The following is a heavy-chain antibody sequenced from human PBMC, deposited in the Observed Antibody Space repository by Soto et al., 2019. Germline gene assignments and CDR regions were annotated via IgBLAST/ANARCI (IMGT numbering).Heavy chain of an antibody. D-gene: IGHD1-26*01. J-gene: IGHJ5*02. V-gene: IGHV1-69*13. CDR2: IIPIFGTA. Sequence: SVKVSCKASGGTFSSYAISWVRQAPGQGLEWMGGIIPIFGTANYAQKFQGRVMITADESTSTAYMELSSLRSEDTAVYYCARGAAGATARFDPWGQGTLVTVSS. CDR3: ARGAAGATARFDP. CDR1: GGTFSSYA.